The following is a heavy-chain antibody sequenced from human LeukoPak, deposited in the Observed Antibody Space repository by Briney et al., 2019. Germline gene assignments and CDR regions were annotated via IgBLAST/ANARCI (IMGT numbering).Heavy chain of an antibody. D-gene: IGHD1-26*01. V-gene: IGHV4-4*07. CDR1: GGSISDYY. J-gene: IGHJ4*02. Sequence: SETLSLTCTVSGGSISDYYWSWIRQPAGKGLEWIGRIYPSGTTNYNPSVNSRVTMSLDTSKSQFSLKLTSVIAADTAVYFCAAGNYYYFDYWGQGTPVTVSS. CDR2: IYPSGTT. CDR3: AAGNYYYFDY.